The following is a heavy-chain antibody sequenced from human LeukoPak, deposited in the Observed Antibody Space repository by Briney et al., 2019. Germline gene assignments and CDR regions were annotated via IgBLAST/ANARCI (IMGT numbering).Heavy chain of an antibody. CDR2: IYYSGTT. Sequence: SETLSLTCTVSGGSISNYYWTWIRQPPGKGLGWIAHIYYSGTTNYNPSLKSRVTISVDTSKNQFSLKLTSVTAADTAVYYCARVLSSGWAGFDYWGQGALVTVSS. D-gene: IGHD6-19*01. V-gene: IGHV4-59*01. CDR3: ARVLSSGWAGFDY. CDR1: GGSISNYY. J-gene: IGHJ4*02.